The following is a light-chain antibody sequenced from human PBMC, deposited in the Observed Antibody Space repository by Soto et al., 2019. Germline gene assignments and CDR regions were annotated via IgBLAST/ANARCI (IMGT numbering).Light chain of an antibody. CDR2: GAS. CDR3: QQYNSWPPIT. Sequence: EIVMTQSPATLSVSPGERATVSCRASQSVSSNLAWYQQKPGQAPRLLMYGASPRATGIPDGFSGSASGTEFPLTIRSLQSEDFAVYYCQQYNSWPPITFGQGTRLEIK. CDR1: QSVSSN. J-gene: IGKJ5*01. V-gene: IGKV3-15*01.